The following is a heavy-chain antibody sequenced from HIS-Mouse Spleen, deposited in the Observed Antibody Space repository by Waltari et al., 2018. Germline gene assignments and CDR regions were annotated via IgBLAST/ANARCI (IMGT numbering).Heavy chain of an antibody. D-gene: IGHD6-13*01. CDR1: GGSIRSSRYY. J-gene: IGHJ2*01. CDR3: AREIPYSSSWYDWYFDL. Sequence: QLQLQESGPGLVKPSETLSLPCTVPGGSIRSSRYYWGWIRQPPGKGLEWIGSIYYSGGTYYNPSLKSRVTISVETSKNQFSLKLSSVTAADTAVYYCAREIPYSSSWYDWYFDLWGRGTLVTVSS. CDR2: IYYSGGT. V-gene: IGHV4-39*07.